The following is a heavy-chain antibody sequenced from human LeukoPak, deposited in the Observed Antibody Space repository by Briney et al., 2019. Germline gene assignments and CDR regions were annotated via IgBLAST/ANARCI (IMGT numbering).Heavy chain of an antibody. D-gene: IGHD3-10*01. J-gene: IGHJ4*02. CDR3: ASLSMVRRFSLDY. V-gene: IGHV4-61*01. CDR1: GGSVSSGSYY. CDR2: ICYRGST. Sequence: PSETLSLTCTVSGGSVSSGSYYWSWIRQPPGKGLEWIGYICYRGSTNYNPSLKSRVTISVDTSKNQFSLKLSSVTAADTAVYYCASLSMVRRFSLDYWGQGTLVAVSS.